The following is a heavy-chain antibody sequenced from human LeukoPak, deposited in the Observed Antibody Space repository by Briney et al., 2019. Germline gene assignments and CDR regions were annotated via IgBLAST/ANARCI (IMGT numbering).Heavy chain of an antibody. J-gene: IGHJ4*02. CDR3: TTDGGMYNWNDVVY. CDR1: GFTFNNAW. D-gene: IGHD1-1*01. CDR2: IKSKTDGGTT. Sequence: GGSLRLSCAASGFTFNNAWMSWVRQAPGKGLEWVGRIKSKTDGGTTDYAAPVKGRFTISRDDSKNTQFLQMNSLKTEDTAVYYCTTDGGMYNWNDVVYWGQGTLVTVSS. V-gene: IGHV3-15*01.